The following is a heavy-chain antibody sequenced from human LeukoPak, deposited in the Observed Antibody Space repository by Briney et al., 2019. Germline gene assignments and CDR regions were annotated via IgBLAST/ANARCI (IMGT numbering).Heavy chain of an antibody. D-gene: IGHD3-10*01. Sequence: GSLRLSCAASGFTFSSYAMSWVRQAPGKGLEWVSAISGSGGSTYYADSVKGRFTISRDNSKNTLYLQMNSLRAEDTAVYYCAKLAMVRGVIITYYFDYWGRGTLVTVSS. CDR2: ISGSGGST. V-gene: IGHV3-23*01. CDR1: GFTFSSYA. J-gene: IGHJ4*02. CDR3: AKLAMVRGVIITYYFDY.